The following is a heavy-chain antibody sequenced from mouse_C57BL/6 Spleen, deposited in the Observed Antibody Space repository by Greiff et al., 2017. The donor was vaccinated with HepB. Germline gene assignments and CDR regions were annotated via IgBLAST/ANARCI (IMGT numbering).Heavy chain of an antibody. Sequence: VQLQQSGPVLVKPGASVKMSCKASGYTFTDYYMNWVKQSHGKSLEWIGVINPYNGGTSYNQKFKGKATLTVDKSSSTAYMELNSLTSEDSAVYYCAREDYYGSSFAYWGQGTLVTVSA. CDR1: GYTFTDYY. J-gene: IGHJ3*01. CDR3: AREDYYGSSFAY. V-gene: IGHV1-19*01. D-gene: IGHD1-1*01. CDR2: INPYNGGT.